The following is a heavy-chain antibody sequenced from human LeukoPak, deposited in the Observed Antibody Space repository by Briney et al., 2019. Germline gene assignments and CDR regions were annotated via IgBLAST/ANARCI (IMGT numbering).Heavy chain of an antibody. CDR2: INPNSGVT. CDR1: GYTFTSYG. CDR3: ARGMYSNGGYIDH. J-gene: IGHJ4*02. D-gene: IGHD3-22*01. Sequence: ASVKVSCKASGYTFTSYGISWVRQAPGQGLEWMGWINPNSGVTNYAQKFQDWVTMTTDTSISTAYLDLRRLTSDDTAVYYCARGMYSNGGYIDHWGQGTLVTVSS. V-gene: IGHV1-2*04.